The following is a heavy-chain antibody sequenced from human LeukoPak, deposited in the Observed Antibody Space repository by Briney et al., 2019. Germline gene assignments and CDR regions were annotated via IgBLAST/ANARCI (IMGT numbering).Heavy chain of an antibody. CDR2: INYSGST. J-gene: IGHJ4*02. D-gene: IGHD3-22*01. V-gene: IGHV4-39*01. CDR3: AAYYYDSRGYFD. CDR1: GGSISTTGYY. Sequence: PSETLSLTCTVSGGSISTTGYYWGWSRQPPGKGLEWIGAINYSGSTYYNPSLKSRVTISADTSKTRFSLKLSTVTAADTAVYYCAAYYYDSRGYFDWGQGTLVTVSS.